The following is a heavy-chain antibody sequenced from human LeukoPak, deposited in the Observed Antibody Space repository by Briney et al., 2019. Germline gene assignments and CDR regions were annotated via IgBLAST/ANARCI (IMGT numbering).Heavy chain of an antibody. Sequence: PGGSLRLSSAASGFTFSSYEMNWVRQAPGKGLEWVSYISSSGSTIYYADSVKGRFTISRDNAKNSLYLQMNSLRAEDTAVYYCARAYYDFTNWFDPWGQGTLVTVSS. D-gene: IGHD3-3*01. J-gene: IGHJ5*02. CDR1: GFTFSSYE. V-gene: IGHV3-48*03. CDR3: ARAYYDFTNWFDP. CDR2: ISSSGSTI.